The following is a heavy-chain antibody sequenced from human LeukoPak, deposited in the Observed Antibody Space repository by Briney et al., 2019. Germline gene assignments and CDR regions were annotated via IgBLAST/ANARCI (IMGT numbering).Heavy chain of an antibody. D-gene: IGHD5-12*01. V-gene: IGHV3-48*03. CDR2: ISSSGSTI. CDR3: ARIPISGYDPWFGP. CDR1: GFTFSSYE. Sequence: GGSLLLSCAASGFTFSSYEMNWVRQAPGKGLEWVSYISSSGSTIYYADSVKGRFTISRDNAKNSLYLQMNSLRAEDTAVYYCARIPISGYDPWFGPWGQGTLVTVSS. J-gene: IGHJ5*02.